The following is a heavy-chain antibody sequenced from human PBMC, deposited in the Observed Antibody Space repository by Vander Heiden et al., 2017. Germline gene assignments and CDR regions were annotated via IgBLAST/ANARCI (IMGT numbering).Heavy chain of an antibody. CDR1: GCSLDNYA. CDR3: ARVGARRDFYYGLDL. J-gene: IGHJ6*02. V-gene: IGHV3-9*01. D-gene: IGHD1-26*01. CDR2: IGWAGGSI. Sequence: EVQMVESGGDLVQPGRSLRLSCAASGCSLDNYAMHWVRQAPGKGLEWVSGIGWAGGSIGYADSVKGRFTISRDNAKNTLFLQMNSLRPEDTALYYCARVGARRDFYYGLDLWGQGTTVTVSS.